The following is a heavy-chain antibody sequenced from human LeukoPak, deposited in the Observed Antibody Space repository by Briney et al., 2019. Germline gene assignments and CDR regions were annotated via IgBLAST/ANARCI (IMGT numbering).Heavy chain of an antibody. J-gene: IGHJ4*02. D-gene: IGHD2-2*01. CDR3: TTDIVVVPAYHDY. CDR1: GFTFSNAW. CDR2: IKSKTDGGTT. V-gene: IGHV3-15*01. Sequence: GGSLRLSCAASGFTFSNAWMSWVRQAPGKGLEWVGRIKSKTDGGTTDYAAPVKGRFTISRDDSKNTLYLQMNSLKTEDTAVYYRTTDIVVVPAYHDYWGQGTLVTVSS.